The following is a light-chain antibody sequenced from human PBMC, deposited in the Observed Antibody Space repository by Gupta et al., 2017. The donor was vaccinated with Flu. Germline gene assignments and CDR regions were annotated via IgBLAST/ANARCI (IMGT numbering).Light chain of an antibody. J-gene: IGKJ1*01. V-gene: IGKV1-5*03. Sequence: PSTLSASLGDRVTITCRASQSISNWVAWYQHKPGKAPEFLIYKASTLESGVPSRCSGSGSGTEFTLTISSLQPDDFATYYCQQYNTYPLTFGQGTKVEIK. CDR2: KAS. CDR3: QQYNTYPLT. CDR1: QSISNW.